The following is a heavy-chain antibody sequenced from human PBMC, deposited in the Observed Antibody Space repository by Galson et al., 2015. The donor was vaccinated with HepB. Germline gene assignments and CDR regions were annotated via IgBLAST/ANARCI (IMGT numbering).Heavy chain of an antibody. CDR2: IKPDGTVK. Sequence: SLRLSCAASGFTFSPYWMSWVRQAPGKGLEWVANIKPDGTVKHYVDSVKGRFAISRDNAKNSLYLQMYSLSAEDTAMYYCARDCCASGSHDSWGQGTLVTVSS. D-gene: IGHD3-10*01. V-gene: IGHV3-7*03. J-gene: IGHJ4*02. CDR1: GFTFSPYW. CDR3: ARDCCASGSHDS.